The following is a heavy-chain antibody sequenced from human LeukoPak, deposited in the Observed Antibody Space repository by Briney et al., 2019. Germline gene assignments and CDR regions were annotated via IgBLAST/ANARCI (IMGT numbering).Heavy chain of an antibody. Sequence: SQTLSLTFVISGDSVSSHSTTWNWIRQSPSRGLEWLGRTFYRAKWYSDYAISVKSRITITADTSKNQFSLQLNSVTPDDTAVYYCARGPVGHFDSWGQGALFTVSS. CDR1: GDSVSSHSTT. CDR2: TFYRAKWYS. CDR3: ARGPVGHFDS. J-gene: IGHJ4*02. V-gene: IGHV6-1*01.